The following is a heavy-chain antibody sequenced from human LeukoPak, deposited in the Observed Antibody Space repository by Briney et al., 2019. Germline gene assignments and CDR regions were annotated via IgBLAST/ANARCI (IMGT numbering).Heavy chain of an antibody. V-gene: IGHV3-23*01. Sequence: GGSLRLSCAASRFTFRDYGMSWVRQAPGKGLEWVSGISGSGRSTYYADSVKGRFTISRDNSKNTLYLQMDSLSAEDTAVYYCAKGHEDIVVVAAAYFDYWGQGTLVTVSS. CDR1: RFTFRDYG. J-gene: IGHJ4*02. CDR3: AKGHEDIVVVAAAYFDY. D-gene: IGHD2-15*01. CDR2: ISGSGRST.